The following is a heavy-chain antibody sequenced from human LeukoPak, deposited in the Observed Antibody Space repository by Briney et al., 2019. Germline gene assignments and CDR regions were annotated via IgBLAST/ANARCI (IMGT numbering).Heavy chain of an antibody. D-gene: IGHD6-19*01. CDR1: GGTFSSYA. CDR2: IIPIFGTA. V-gene: IGHV1-69*13. J-gene: IGHJ3*02. Sequence: SVKVSCKASGGTFSSYAISRVRQAPGQGLEWMGGIIPIFGTANYAQKFQGRVTITADESTSTAYMELSSLRPEDTAVYYCATRWRQWLLGGAFDIWGQGTMVTVSS. CDR3: ATRWRQWLLGGAFDI.